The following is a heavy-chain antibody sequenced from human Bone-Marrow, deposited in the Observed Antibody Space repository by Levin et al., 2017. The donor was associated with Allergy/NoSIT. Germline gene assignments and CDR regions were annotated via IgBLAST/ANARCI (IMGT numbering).Heavy chain of an antibody. Sequence: GGSLRLSCAASGFTFSSYGMHWVRQAPGKGLEWVAVISYDGSNKYYADSVKGRFTISRDNSKNTLYLQMNSLRAEDTAVYYCAKDSGYSGYGHDYWGQGTLVTVSS. D-gene: IGHD5-12*01. CDR2: ISYDGSNK. V-gene: IGHV3-30*18. J-gene: IGHJ4*02. CDR1: GFTFSSYG. CDR3: AKDSGYSGYGHDY.